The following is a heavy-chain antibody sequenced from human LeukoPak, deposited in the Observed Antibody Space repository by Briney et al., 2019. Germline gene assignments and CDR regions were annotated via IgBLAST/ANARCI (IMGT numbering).Heavy chain of an antibody. CDR3: ARDMITFGGVIVLDY. D-gene: IGHD3-16*02. CDR1: GFTFSSYW. J-gene: IGHJ4*02. V-gene: IGHV3-74*01. CDR2: INSDGSST. Sequence: GGSLRLSCAASGFTFSSYWMHWVRQALGKGLVWVSRINSDGSSTSYADSVKGRFTISRDNAKNTLYLQMNSLRAEDTAVYYCARDMITFGGVIVLDYWGQGTLVTVSS.